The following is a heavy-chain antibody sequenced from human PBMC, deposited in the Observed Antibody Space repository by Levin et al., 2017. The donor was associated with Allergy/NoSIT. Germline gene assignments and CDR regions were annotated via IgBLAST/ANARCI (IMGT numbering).Heavy chain of an antibody. Sequence: GGSLRLSCAASGFTFTSFWMTWVRQAPGKGLEWVANIERDGSETYYVDSVKGRFTISRDNAKNSGYLQMNSLRVDDTAMYYCAREEGWGYHYGRDGWGQGTTVTVSS. V-gene: IGHV3-7*01. D-gene: IGHD3-16*02. J-gene: IGHJ6*02. CDR3: AREEGWGYHYGRDG. CDR1: GFTFTSFW. CDR2: IERDGSET.